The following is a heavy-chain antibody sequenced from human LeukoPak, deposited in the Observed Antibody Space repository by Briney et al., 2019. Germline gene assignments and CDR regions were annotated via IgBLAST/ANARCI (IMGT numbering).Heavy chain of an antibody. Sequence: SSETLSLTRTVSGGSISSGDYYWSWIRQPPGKGLEWIGYIYYSGSTYYNPSLKSRVTISVDTSKNQFSLKLSSVTAADTAVYYCARGETSGWSGGTLFDYWGQGTLVTVSS. D-gene: IGHD6-19*01. J-gene: IGHJ4*02. CDR1: GGSISSGDYY. CDR3: ARGETSGWSGGTLFDY. V-gene: IGHV4-30-4*08. CDR2: IYYSGST.